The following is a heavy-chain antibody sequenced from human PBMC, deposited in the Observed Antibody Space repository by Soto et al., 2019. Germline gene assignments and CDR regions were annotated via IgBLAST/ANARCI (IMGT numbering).Heavy chain of an antibody. V-gene: IGHV1-2*02. CDR2: INPNSGGT. CDR1: GYTFTGYY. CDR3: ARLWRFGELLFFDY. D-gene: IGHD3-10*01. Sequence: GASVKVSCKASGYTFTGYYMHWVRQAPGQGLEWMGWINPNSGGTNYAQKFQGRVTMTRDTSISTAYMELSRLRSDDTAVYYCARLWRFGELLFFDYWGQGTLVTVYS. J-gene: IGHJ4*02.